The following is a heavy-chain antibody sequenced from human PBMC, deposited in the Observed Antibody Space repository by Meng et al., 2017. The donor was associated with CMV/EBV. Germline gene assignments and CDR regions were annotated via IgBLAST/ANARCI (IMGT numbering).Heavy chain of an antibody. CDR3: AKVRVVVVPAARYFDY. CDR2: IYSGGST. CDR1: GFTVSSNY. D-gene: IGHD2-2*01. Sequence: GESLKISCAASGFTVSSNYMSWVRQAPGKGLEWVSVIYSGGSTYYADSVKGRFTISRDNSKNTLYLQMNSLRAEDTAVYYCAKVRVVVVPAARYFDYWGQGTLVTVSS. V-gene: IGHV3-53*01. J-gene: IGHJ4*02.